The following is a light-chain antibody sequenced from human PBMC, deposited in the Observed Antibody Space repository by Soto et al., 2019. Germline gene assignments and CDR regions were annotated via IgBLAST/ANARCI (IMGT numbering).Light chain of an antibody. Sequence: EIVLTQSPATLSLSPGERDTLSCRASQIVSRYLVWFQQKPGQAPRLLIYNASNRATGIPARFSGSGSGTDFTLTISSLEPEDFAVYYCQQRSNWPLTFGGGTKVDIK. CDR1: QIVSRY. V-gene: IGKV3-11*01. CDR2: NAS. CDR3: QQRSNWPLT. J-gene: IGKJ4*01.